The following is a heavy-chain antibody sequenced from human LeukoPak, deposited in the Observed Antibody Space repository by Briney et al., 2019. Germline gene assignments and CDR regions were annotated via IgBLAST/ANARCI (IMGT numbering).Heavy chain of an antibody. CDR1: GFTFSSYW. D-gene: IGHD2-2*01. Sequence: GGSLRLSCAASGFTFSSYWMSWVRQAPGKGQEWVANIKQDGSEKYYVDSVKGRFTISRDNAKNSLYLQMNSLRAEETAVYYCARWRLYCSSTSCYFDYWGQGTLVTVSS. V-gene: IGHV3-7*03. CDR3: ARWRLYCSSTSCYFDY. CDR2: IKQDGSEK. J-gene: IGHJ4*02.